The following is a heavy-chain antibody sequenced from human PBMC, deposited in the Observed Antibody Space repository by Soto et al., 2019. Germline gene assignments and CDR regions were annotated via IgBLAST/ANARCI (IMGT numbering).Heavy chain of an antibody. CDR2: IYPGDSDT. CDR1: GYSFTSYW. J-gene: IGHJ6*02. D-gene: IGHD3-10*01. CDR3: ARHKSPNWSGVYYYGMDV. V-gene: IGHV5-51*01. Sequence: PGESLKISCKGSGYSFTSYWIGWVRQMPGKGLEWMGIIYPGDSDTRYSPSFQGQVTISADKSISTAYLQWSSLKASDTAMYYCARHKSPNWSGVYYYGMDVWGQGTTVTVSS.